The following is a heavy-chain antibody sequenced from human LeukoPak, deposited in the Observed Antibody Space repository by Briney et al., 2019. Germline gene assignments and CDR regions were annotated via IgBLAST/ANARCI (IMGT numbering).Heavy chain of an antibody. D-gene: IGHD2-15*01. V-gene: IGHV4-39*07. CDR1: GGSISSSSYY. CDR3: ARRVRYCSGGSCYNWFDP. CDR2: IYYSGST. Sequence: SETLSLTCTVSGGSISSSSYYWGWIRQPPGKGLEWIGSIYYSGSTYYNPSLKSRVTISVDTSKNQFSLKLSSVTAADTAVYHCARRVRYCSGGSCYNWFDPWGQGTLVTVSS. J-gene: IGHJ5*02.